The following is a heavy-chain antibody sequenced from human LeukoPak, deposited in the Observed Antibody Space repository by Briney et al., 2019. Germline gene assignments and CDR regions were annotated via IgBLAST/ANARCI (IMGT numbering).Heavy chain of an antibody. CDR2: IYYSGST. J-gene: IGHJ3*02. Sequence: SETLSLTCTVSGGSISSYYWSWIRQPPGKGLEWIGYIYYSGSTNYNPPLKSRVTISVDTSKNQFSLELSSVTAAGTAVYYCARRSGYSDNDAFDIWGQGTMVTASS. D-gene: IGHD5-12*01. CDR1: GGSISSYY. CDR3: ARRSGYSDNDAFDI. V-gene: IGHV4-59*08.